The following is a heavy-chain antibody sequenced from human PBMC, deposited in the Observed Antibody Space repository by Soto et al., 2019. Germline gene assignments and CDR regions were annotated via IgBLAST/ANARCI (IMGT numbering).Heavy chain of an antibody. J-gene: IGHJ5*02. CDR2: IYYSGST. V-gene: IGHV4-59*01. CDR1: GGSISSYY. Sequence: SETLSLTCTVSGGSISSYYWSWIRQPPGKGLEWIGYIYYSGSTNYNPSLKSRVTISVDTSKNQFSLKLSSVTAADTAVYYCARGAAYYDNSGAIYWLDPCGQGTLATVST. D-gene: IGHD3-22*01. CDR3: ARGAAYYDNSGAIYWLDP.